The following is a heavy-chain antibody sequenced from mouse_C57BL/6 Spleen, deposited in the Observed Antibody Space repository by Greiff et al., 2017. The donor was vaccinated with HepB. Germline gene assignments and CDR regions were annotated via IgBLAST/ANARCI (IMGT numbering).Heavy chain of an antibody. J-gene: IGHJ4*01. CDR2: ISDGGSYT. V-gene: IGHV5-4*01. CDR3: ARERGKTAQATGYAMDY. CDR1: GFTFSSYA. D-gene: IGHD3-2*02. Sequence: EVQWVESGGGLVKPGGSLKLSCAASGFTFSSYAMSWVRQTPEKRLEWVATISDGGSYTYYPDNVKGRFTISRDNAKNNLYLQMSHLKSEDTAMYYWARERGKTAQATGYAMDYWGQGTSVTVSS.